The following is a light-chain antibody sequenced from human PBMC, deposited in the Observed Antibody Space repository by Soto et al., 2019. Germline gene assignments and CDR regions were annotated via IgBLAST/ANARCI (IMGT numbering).Light chain of an antibody. J-gene: IGKJ2*01. CDR1: QSISSN. CDR3: QQSYSIPYT. V-gene: IGKV1-39*01. CDR2: AAS. Sequence: DIQMTQSASSLSASVGDRVTITCRASQSISSNLNWHQQKPGKAPKVLIYAASSLQSGVPSRFSGSGSGTDFTLTMTRLQPEDFATYYCQQSYSIPYTFGQGTKLEIK.